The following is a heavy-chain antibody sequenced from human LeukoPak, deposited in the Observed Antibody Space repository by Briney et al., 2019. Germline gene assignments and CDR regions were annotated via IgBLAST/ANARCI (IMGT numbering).Heavy chain of an antibody. CDR1: GGSISSGSYY. V-gene: IGHV4-61*02. D-gene: IGHD6-6*01. CDR2: IYTSGST. CDR3: ARRVVAARPFDY. Sequence: SETLSLTCTVSGGSISSGSYYWSWIRQPAGKGLEWIGRIYTSGSTNYNPSLKSRVTISVDTSKNQFSLKLSSVTAADTAVYYCARRVVAARPFDYWGQGTLVTVSS. J-gene: IGHJ4*02.